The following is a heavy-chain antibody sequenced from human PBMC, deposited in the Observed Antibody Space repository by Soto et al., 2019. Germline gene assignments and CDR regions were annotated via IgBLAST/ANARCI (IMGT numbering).Heavy chain of an antibody. CDR2: IYYSGST. CDR1: GGSISSSNYY. V-gene: IGHV4-39*01. J-gene: IGHJ3*02. CDR3: AKIGYGRSGTCFGANGFDS. Sequence: SETLSLTCSVSGGSISSSNYYWAWIRQPPGKGLEWIGSIYYSGSTFYNPSLKSRVNIFVDTSRNQFFLKLSSVTAADTAVYYCAKIGYGRSGTCFGANGFDSWGHGTMVTVSS. D-gene: IGHD2-15*01.